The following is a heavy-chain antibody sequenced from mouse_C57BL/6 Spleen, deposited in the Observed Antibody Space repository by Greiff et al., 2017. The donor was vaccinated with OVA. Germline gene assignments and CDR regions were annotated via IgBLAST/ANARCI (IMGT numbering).Heavy chain of an antibody. V-gene: IGHV1-80*01. D-gene: IGHD2-3*01. CDR2: IYPGDGDT. CDR3: ARGANDGYFDY. J-gene: IGHJ2*01. Sequence: VQLQQSGAELVKPGASVKISCKASGYAFSSYWMNWVKQRPGQGLEWIGQIYPGDGDTNYNGKFKGKATLTADKSSSTAYMQLSSLTSEDSAVYFCARGANDGYFDYWGQGTTLTVSS. CDR1: GYAFSSYW.